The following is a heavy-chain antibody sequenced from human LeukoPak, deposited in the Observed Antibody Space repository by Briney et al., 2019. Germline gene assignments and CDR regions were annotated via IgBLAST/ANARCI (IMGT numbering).Heavy chain of an antibody. J-gene: IGHJ4*02. Sequence: SETLSLTCTVSGGSISSYYWNWIRQPPGKGLEWIGYIYYSGYTNYNPSLKSRVTISVDTSKNQFSLKLSSVTAADTAVYYCASGLGFYDYVWGSHRYTPYYFDYWGQGTLVTVSS. D-gene: IGHD3-16*02. V-gene: IGHV4-59*01. CDR2: IYYSGYT. CDR3: ASGLGFYDYVWGSHRYTPYYFDY. CDR1: GGSISSYY.